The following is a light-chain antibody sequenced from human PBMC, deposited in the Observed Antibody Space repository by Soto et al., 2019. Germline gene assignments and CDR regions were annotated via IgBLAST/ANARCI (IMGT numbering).Light chain of an antibody. CDR2: GAS. J-gene: IGKJ5*01. V-gene: IGKV3-11*01. CDR1: QSVSRY. CDR3: QQRSKWIT. Sequence: EIVLTQPPATLSLSPVERANLSCRASQSVSRYLAWYQQKPGQAPRLLIYGASTRATGIPARFSGSGSGTEFTLTISSLEPEDFAIYYCQQRSKWITIGQGTRLEIK.